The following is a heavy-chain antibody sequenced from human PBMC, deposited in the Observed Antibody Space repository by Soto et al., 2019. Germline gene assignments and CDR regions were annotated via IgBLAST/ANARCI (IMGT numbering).Heavy chain of an antibody. V-gene: IGHV3-30-3*01. CDR3: ARAFGEQWLDSLYYFDY. Sequence: QVQLVESGGGVVQPGRSLRLSCAASGFTFSSYAMHWVRQAPGKGLEWVAVISYDGSNKYYADSVKGRFTISRDNSKNTLYLQMNSLRAEDTAVYYCARAFGEQWLDSLYYFDYWGQGTLVTVSS. D-gene: IGHD6-19*01. CDR2: ISYDGSNK. CDR1: GFTFSSYA. J-gene: IGHJ4*02.